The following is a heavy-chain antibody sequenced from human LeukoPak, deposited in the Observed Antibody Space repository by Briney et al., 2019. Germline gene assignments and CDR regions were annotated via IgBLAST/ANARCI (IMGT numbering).Heavy chain of an antibody. CDR3: ARRHNRGYSYGFFDY. V-gene: IGHV4-59*08. J-gene: IGHJ4*02. CDR2: IYYSGST. D-gene: IGHD5-18*01. CDR1: GGSISSYY. Sequence: SETLSLTCTVSGGSISSYYWSWIRQPPGKGLEWIGYIYYSGSTNYNPSLKSRVTISVDTSKNQFSLKLSSVTAADTAVYYCARRHNRGYSYGFFDYWRQGTLVTVSS.